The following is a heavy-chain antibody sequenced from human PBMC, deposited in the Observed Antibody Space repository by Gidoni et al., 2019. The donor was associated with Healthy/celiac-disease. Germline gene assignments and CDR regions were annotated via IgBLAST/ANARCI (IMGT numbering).Heavy chain of an antibody. Sequence: QVQLVQSGAEVQTPGASVQVSCKASGYTFTSYDINWVRQATGQGLEWMGWMNPNSGNTGYAQKFQGRVTMTRNTSISTAYMELSSLRSEDTAVYYCARRLRQGRWFDPWGQGTLVTVSS. CDR1: GYTFTSYD. J-gene: IGHJ5*02. CDR3: ARRLRQGRWFDP. CDR2: MNPNSGNT. V-gene: IGHV1-8*01. D-gene: IGHD6-25*01.